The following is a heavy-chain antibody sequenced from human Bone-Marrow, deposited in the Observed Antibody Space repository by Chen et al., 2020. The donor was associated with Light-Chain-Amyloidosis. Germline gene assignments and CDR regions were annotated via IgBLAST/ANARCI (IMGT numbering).Heavy chain of an antibody. D-gene: IGHD1-26*01. Sequence: EVQLLESGGGLVQPGGSLRLSCAASGFTFSSYAMSWVRQAPGKGLEWVSAISGSGGSTYYADSVKGRFTISRDNSKNTLYLQMNSLRAEDTAVYYCAGWDAVGATLWTYYYYGMDVWGRGTTVTVSS. V-gene: IGHV3-23*01. J-gene: IGHJ6*02. CDR3: AGWDAVGATLWTYYYYGMDV. CDR2: ISGSGGST. CDR1: GFTFSSYA.